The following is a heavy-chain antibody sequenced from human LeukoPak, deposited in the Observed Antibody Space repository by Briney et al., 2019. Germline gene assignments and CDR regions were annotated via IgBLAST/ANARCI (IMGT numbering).Heavy chain of an antibody. CDR3: AKDLSTAAKYYFDS. Sequence: GGSLRLSCAVSGFTFSDYAMSWVRQAPGKGLEWVSSISGSGGSTYHADSVKGRFTISRDNSKNTLSLQMNSLRAEDTALYYCAKDLSTAAKYYFDSWGQGTLVTVSS. CDR1: GFTFSDYA. D-gene: IGHD2/OR15-2a*01. V-gene: IGHV3-23*01. CDR2: ISGSGGST. J-gene: IGHJ4*02.